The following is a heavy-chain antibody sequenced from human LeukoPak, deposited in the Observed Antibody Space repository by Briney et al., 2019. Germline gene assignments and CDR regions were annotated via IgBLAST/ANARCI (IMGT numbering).Heavy chain of an antibody. CDR3: ARGFGVNRSDWYLAY. V-gene: IGHV4-39*07. D-gene: IGHD6-19*01. CDR2: INDSGST. Sequence: PSETLSLTCTVSGGSISSSSYYWSWIRQTPGKGLEWIGGINDSGSTNYNPSLKSRVTISVDTSKNQFFLKLTSVTAADTAVYYCARGFGVNRSDWYLAYWGHGTMVTVSS. CDR1: GGSISSSSYY. J-gene: IGHJ4*01.